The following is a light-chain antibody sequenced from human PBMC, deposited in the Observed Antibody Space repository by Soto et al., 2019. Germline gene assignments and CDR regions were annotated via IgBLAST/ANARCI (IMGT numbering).Light chain of an antibody. CDR1: QSLVFSDGNTY. V-gene: IGKV2-30*01. Sequence: DVVMTQSPLSLPVTLGQPASISCRSSQSLVFSDGNTYLNWFQQRPGQSPRRLIYKVSNRDSGXXXXXXXXXXXXXXXXXXSXVEAEDVGVYYCMQGTHWPPTFGQGTKVEIK. CDR3: MQGTHWPPT. CDR2: KVS. J-gene: IGKJ1*01.